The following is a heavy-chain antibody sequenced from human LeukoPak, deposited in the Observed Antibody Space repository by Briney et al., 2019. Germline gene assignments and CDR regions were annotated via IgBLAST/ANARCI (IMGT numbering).Heavy chain of an antibody. J-gene: IGHJ4*02. CDR2: IIPIFATA. CDR3: ARGPITTRSHFDY. Sequence: GASVKVSCKASGGTFSSYAISWVRQAPGQGLEWMGGIIPIFATANYAQKFQGRVTITADESTSTAYMELSSLSSEDTAVYYCARGPITTRSHFDYWGQGTLVTVSS. D-gene: IGHD3-22*01. CDR1: GGTFSSYA. V-gene: IGHV1-69*13.